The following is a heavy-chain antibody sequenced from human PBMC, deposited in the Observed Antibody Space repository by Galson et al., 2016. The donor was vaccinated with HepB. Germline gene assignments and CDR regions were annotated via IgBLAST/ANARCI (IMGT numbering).Heavy chain of an antibody. CDR3: ARASLISSGWSLGY. Sequence: SLRLSCAASGFTFSDYAMHWVRQAPGKGLEWVAIISYDGSNKFYADSVKGRFTISRDNSKNTLYLEMNSLRPEATAIYYCARASLISSGWSLGYWGQGTLVTVSS. CDR2: ISYDGSNK. J-gene: IGHJ4*02. CDR1: GFTFSDYA. D-gene: IGHD6-19*01. V-gene: IGHV3-30-3*01.